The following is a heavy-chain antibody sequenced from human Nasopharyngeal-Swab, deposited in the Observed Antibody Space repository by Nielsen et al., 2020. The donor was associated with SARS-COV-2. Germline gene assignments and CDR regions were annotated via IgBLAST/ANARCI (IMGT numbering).Heavy chain of an antibody. V-gene: IGHV3-21*01. J-gene: IGHJ4*02. D-gene: IGHD3-3*01. Sequence: GGSLILSCAASGFTFSSYSMNWVRQAPGKGLEWVSSISSSSSYIYYADSVKGRFTISRDNAKNSLYLQMNSLRAEDTAVYYCARDRITIFGVEKPFDYWGQGTLVTVSS. CDR3: ARDRITIFGVEKPFDY. CDR1: GFTFSSYS. CDR2: ISSSSSYI.